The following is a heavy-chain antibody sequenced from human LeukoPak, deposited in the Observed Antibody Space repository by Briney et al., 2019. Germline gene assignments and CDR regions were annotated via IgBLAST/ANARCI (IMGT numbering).Heavy chain of an antibody. Sequence: PGGSLRLSCAASGFTFSSYAMSWVRQAPGKGLEWVSAISGSGGSTYYADSVKGRFTISRDNSKNTLYLQMNSLRAEDTAVYYCAKDEEEYQLLFPYYFDYWGQGTLVTVSS. CDR2: ISGSGGST. V-gene: IGHV3-23*01. D-gene: IGHD2-2*01. CDR1: GFTFSSYA. CDR3: AKDEEEYQLLFPYYFDY. J-gene: IGHJ4*02.